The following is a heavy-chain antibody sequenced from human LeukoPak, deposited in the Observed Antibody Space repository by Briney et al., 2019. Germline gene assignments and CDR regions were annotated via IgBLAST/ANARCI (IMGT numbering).Heavy chain of an antibody. J-gene: IGHJ6*03. V-gene: IGHV1-69*01. D-gene: IGHD2-21*01. CDR2: IIPIFGTA. CDR3: ARERIAYCGGDCYLTHSYYYYYMDV. Sequence: SVKVSCKASGGTFSIYAISWVRQAPGQGLEWMGGIIPIFGTANYAQKFQGRVTITADESTSTAYMELSSLRSEDTAVYYCARERIAYCGGDCYLTHSYYYYYMDVWGKGTTVTVSS. CDR1: GGTFSIYA.